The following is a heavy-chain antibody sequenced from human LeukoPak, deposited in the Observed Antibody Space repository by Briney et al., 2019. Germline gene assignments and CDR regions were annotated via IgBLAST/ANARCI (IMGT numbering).Heavy chain of an antibody. CDR3: ARDRIKNILTGTIEFDP. CDR1: GYTFTGYY. CDR2: ISAYNGNT. V-gene: IGHV1-18*04. Sequence: ASVKVSCKASGYTFTGYYMHWVRQAPGQGLEWMGWISAYNGNTNYAQKLQGRVTMTTDTSTSTAYMELRSLRSDDTAVYYCARDRIKNILTGTIEFDPWGQGTLVTVSS. D-gene: IGHD3-9*01. J-gene: IGHJ5*02.